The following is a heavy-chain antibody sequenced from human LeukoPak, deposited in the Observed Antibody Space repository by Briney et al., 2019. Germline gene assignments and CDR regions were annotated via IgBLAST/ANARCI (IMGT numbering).Heavy chain of an antibody. J-gene: IGHJ2*01. CDR1: GFTFDDYA. Sequence: GRSLRLSCAASGFTFDDYAMHWVRQAPGKGLEWVSGISWNSGSIGYADSVKGRFTISRDNAKNSLYLQMNSLRAEDTALYYCAKDTELWPNWYFDLWGRGTLVTVSS. D-gene: IGHD5-18*01. CDR3: AKDTELWPNWYFDL. V-gene: IGHV3-9*01. CDR2: ISWNSGSI.